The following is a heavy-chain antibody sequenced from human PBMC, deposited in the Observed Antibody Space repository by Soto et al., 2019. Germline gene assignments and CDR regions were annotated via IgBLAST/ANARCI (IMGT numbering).Heavy chain of an antibody. CDR1: GDSIISTNW. CDR3: ARDYFKNWYFDL. V-gene: IGHV4-4*02. J-gene: IGHJ2*01. Sequence: QVQLQESGPGLVKPSGTLSLTCAVSGDSIISTNWWSWVRQPPGKGLEWIGEVFHSGLTNYNPSLKSRVTMLVDKSTNQFSLKVTSVTAADTAMYYCARDYFKNWYFDLWGRGTLVTVSS. CDR2: VFHSGLT. D-gene: IGHD3-10*01.